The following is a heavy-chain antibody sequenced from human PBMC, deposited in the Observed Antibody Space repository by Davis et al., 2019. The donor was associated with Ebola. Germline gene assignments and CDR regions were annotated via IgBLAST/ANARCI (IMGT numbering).Heavy chain of an antibody. J-gene: IGHJ4*02. Sequence: MPSETLSLTCTVSGGSISSSSYYWGWIRQPPGKGLEWIGSIYYSGSTYYNPSLKSRVTVSVDTSKNQFSLKLSSVTAADTAVYYCARLVMGYSCFDYWGQGTLVTVSS. CDR2: IYYSGST. D-gene: IGHD4-11*01. CDR3: ARLVMGYSCFDY. V-gene: IGHV4-39*01. CDR1: GGSISSSSYY.